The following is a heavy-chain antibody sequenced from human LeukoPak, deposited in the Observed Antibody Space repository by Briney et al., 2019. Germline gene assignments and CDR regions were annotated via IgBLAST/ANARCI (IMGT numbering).Heavy chain of an antibody. CDR3: VRDGPSWGLL. Sequence: KASETLSLTCTDSGGSIGTYYWSWIRQPAGKGLEWIGRVFTTGGANYNPSLKSRVTMSLDTSRNLFSLKLNSVTAADTAVYYCVRDGPSWGLLWGQGALVTVSS. D-gene: IGHD7-27*01. CDR1: GGSIGTYY. J-gene: IGHJ4*02. CDR2: VFTTGGA. V-gene: IGHV4-4*07.